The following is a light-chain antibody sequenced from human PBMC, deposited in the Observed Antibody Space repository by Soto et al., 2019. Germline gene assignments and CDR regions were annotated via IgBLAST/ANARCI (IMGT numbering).Light chain of an antibody. J-gene: IGKJ5*01. Sequence: SRSLYSLSAQVGDRVTITCRASQSVSSNLAWYHQKPGQAPRLLIYDASNRATGIPARFSGSGSGTDFTLTITSLEPEHFAVYYCHQRSNWPSSSAQGTLLAI. CDR3: HQRSNWPSS. CDR1: QSVSSN. CDR2: DAS. V-gene: IGKV3-11*01.